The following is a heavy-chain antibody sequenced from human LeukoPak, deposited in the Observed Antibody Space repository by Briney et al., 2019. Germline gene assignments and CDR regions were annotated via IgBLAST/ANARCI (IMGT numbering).Heavy chain of an antibody. CDR2: IYHSGST. CDR1: GFTFSSYAM. CDR3: ARGSYYDSSGYYFDY. V-gene: IGHV4-4*02. J-gene: IGHJ4*02. D-gene: IGHD3-22*01. Sequence: GSLRLSCAVSGFTFSSYAMSWVRQAPGKGLEWIGEIYHSGSTNYNPSLKSRVTISVDKSKNQFSLKLSSVTAADTAVYYCARGSYYDSSGYYFDYWGQGTLVTVSS.